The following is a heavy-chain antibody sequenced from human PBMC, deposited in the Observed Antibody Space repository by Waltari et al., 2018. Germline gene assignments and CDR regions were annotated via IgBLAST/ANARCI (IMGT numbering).Heavy chain of an antibody. CDR2: IKQDGSEK. CDR3: ARDWGSGWYGAFDI. Sequence: EVQLVESGGGLVQPGGSLRLSCAASGFTFSSYWMSWVRQAPGKGLEWVANIKQDGSEKYYVDSVKDRFTISRDNAKNSLYLQMNSLRAEDTAVYYCARDWGSGWYGAFDIWGQGTMVTVSS. J-gene: IGHJ3*02. V-gene: IGHV3-7*01. D-gene: IGHD6-19*01. CDR1: GFTFSSYW.